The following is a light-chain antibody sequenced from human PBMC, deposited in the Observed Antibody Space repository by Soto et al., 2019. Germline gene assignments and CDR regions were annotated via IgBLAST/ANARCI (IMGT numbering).Light chain of an antibody. J-gene: IGKJ5*01. Sequence: VMTLSLSTLSVTKREGATLYYRASQSVSSNLAWYQQKPGQAPRLLIYGASTRATGIPARFSGSGSGTEFTLTISSLQSEDFAVYYCQQYNNGPPITCGQGTRLEI. CDR1: QSVSSN. CDR2: GAS. CDR3: QQYNNGPPIT. V-gene: IGKV3D-15*01.